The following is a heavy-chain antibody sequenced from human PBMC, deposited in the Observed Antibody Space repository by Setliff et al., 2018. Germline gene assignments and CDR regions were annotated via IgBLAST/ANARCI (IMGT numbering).Heavy chain of an antibody. D-gene: IGHD6-6*01. J-gene: IGHJ6*03. CDR1: GYTFTGYF. CDR2: INPNKDVT. V-gene: IGHV1-2*02. Sequence: GASVKVSCKASGYTFTGYFIHWLRQAPGQGLEWLGWINPNKDVTKYAQKFQDRILMTKDTSLNTVYMELRSLRSDDTAVYYCARDLSGSSFLLGPDYYYYMDVWGKGTTVTVS. CDR3: ARDLSGSSFLLGPDYYYYMDV.